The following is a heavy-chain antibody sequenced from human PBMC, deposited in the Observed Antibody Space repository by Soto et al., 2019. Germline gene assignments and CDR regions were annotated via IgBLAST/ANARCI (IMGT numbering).Heavy chain of an antibody. CDR1: GFTFNSSG. CDR2: IWYDGTNK. Sequence: QVHLVESGGGVVQPGRSLRLSCATSGFTFNSSGMHWVRQAPGKGLEWVAVIWYDGTNKYYADSVKGRFTISRDNAKNTLYLQMNSLRVDDTSVYYCAEAEPSGASLGARYYYYYSMDVWGKGTTVIVSS. CDR3: AEAEPSGASLGARYYYYYSMDV. D-gene: IGHD6-6*01. V-gene: IGHV3-33*06. J-gene: IGHJ6*03.